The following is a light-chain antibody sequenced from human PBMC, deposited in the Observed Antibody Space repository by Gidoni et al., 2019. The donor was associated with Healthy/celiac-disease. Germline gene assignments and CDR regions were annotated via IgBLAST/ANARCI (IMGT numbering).Light chain of an antibody. CDR1: SPTIGSNT. CDR2: NNN. CDR3: AAWDDSLNGRAV. V-gene: IGLV1-44*01. Sequence: QSVLTQPPSASGTPGQRVTISCSGSSPTIGSNTVNWDQQLPGSSPKLLIYNNNQRPSGVPDRFSGSKSGTSATLAISGLQSEDVADYYCAAWDDSLNGRAVFGGGTQLTVL. J-gene: IGLJ7*01.